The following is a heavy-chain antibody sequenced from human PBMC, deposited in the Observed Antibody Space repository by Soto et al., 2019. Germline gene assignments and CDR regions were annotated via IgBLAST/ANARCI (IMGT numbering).Heavy chain of an antibody. Sequence: QVQLVQSGAEVKKPGASVKVSCKASGYSFTSYGISWVRQAPGQGLEWMGWISAYNGNTKYAQKLQGXVTMXXDTSXXTAXXXXXXXXXXXXXXXXXXXXXXXXXXDYXGQGTLVTVSS. CDR3: XXXXXXXXXDY. V-gene: IGHV1-18*01. CDR2: ISAYNGNT. J-gene: IGHJ4*02. CDR1: GYSFTSYG.